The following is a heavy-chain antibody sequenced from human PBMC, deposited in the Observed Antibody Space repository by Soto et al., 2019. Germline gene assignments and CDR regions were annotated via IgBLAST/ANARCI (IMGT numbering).Heavy chain of an antibody. V-gene: IGHV1-24*01. CDR3: ASRGGY. D-gene: IGHD3-16*01. CDR2: FDREHHKT. Sequence: QVQLIQSGAEVRKPGASVRVSCKVSGDSLTELSMHWVRQAPGEGLEWMGSFDREHHKTIHAQKYAGRVTMTEDTSADTTYMELTNLRYEDTAVYFCASRGGYWGQGTLVTVSS. J-gene: IGHJ4*02. CDR1: GDSLTELS.